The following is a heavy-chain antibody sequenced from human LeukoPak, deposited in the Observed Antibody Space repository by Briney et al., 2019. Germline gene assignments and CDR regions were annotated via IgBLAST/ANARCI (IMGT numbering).Heavy chain of an antibody. V-gene: IGHV3-23*01. D-gene: IGHD6-13*01. J-gene: IGHJ4*02. Sequence: GESLRLSCAASGFTFTSHAMSWVRHAPGQGLEWDSGISGSGSSTFYADSVKGRFTISRDSSKNTLYLQMNSLRVEDTAMYYCVRPPPGYSSSWFYFHSWGEGTLVTVSS. CDR3: VRPPPGYSSSWFYFHS. CDR2: ISGSGSST. CDR1: GFTFTSHA.